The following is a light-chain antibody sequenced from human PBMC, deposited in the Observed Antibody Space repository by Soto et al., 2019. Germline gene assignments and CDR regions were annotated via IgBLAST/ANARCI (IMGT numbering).Light chain of an antibody. CDR2: LGS. V-gene: IGKV2-28*01. CDR1: QSLVQSNGYNY. Sequence: DIVMTQSPLSLPVTPGEPASISCRSSQSLVQSNGYNYLDWYLQKPGQSPQLLIYLGSNRASGVPDRFSGSGSGTDFTLKISRVEAEDVGVYYCMQSLQMPRALGQGTKLEIK. CDR3: MQSLQMPRA. J-gene: IGKJ2*01.